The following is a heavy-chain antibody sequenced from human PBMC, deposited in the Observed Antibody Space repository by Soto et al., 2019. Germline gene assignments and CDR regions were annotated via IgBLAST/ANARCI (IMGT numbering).Heavy chain of an antibody. J-gene: IGHJ6*02. V-gene: IGHV5-51*01. Sequence: PGESLQISCKGSVYSFTDYWIGWVRQLPGKGLEWMGITYPGDSDTRYSPSFQGQVTITADKSTSTAYLQWNTLKASDTAMYYCERYIINFRYYYCAMVVWGQALTVSASS. D-gene: IGHD1-1*01. CDR1: VYSFTDYW. CDR3: ERYIINFRYYYCAMVV. CDR2: TYPGDSDT.